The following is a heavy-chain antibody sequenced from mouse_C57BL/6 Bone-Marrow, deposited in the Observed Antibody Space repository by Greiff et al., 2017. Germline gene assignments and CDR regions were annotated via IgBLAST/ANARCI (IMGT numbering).Heavy chain of an antibody. CDR3: ARGEYVAMDY. V-gene: IGHV1-82*01. D-gene: IGHD5-1*01. J-gene: IGHJ4*01. CDR1: GYAFSSSW. CDR2: IYPGDGDT. Sequence: VQLKQSGPELVKPGASVKISCKASGYAFSSSWMNWVKQRPGKGLEWIGRIYPGDGDTNYNGKFKGKATLTADKSSSTAYMPLSSLTSEDSSVYFCARGEYVAMDYWGQGTSVTVSS.